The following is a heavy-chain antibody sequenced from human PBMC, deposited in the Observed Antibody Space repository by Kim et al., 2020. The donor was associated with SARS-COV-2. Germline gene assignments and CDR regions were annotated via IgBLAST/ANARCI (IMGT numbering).Heavy chain of an antibody. Sequence: GNTNYAQKIQGRVTMTTDTSTSTAYMELRSLRSDDTAVYYCVTYNGMDVWGQGTTVTVSS. CDR3: VTYNGMDV. CDR2: GNT. J-gene: IGHJ6*02. D-gene: IGHD3-16*01. V-gene: IGHV1-18*01.